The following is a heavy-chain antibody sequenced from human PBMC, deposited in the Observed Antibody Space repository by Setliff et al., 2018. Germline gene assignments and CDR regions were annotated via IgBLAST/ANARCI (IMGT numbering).Heavy chain of an antibody. D-gene: IGHD3-22*01. J-gene: IGHJ3*02. CDR1: GFTFNNYA. Sequence: LRLSCAASGFTFNNYAMTWVRQAPGKGLEWVSSISGSGGSTYYADSVKGRFTISRDNAKNSLYLQMNSLRAEDTAVYYCARDRISRYYDSGAHAFDIWGQGTMVTVSS. CDR2: ISGSGGST. CDR3: ARDRISRYYDSGAHAFDI. V-gene: IGHV3-23*01.